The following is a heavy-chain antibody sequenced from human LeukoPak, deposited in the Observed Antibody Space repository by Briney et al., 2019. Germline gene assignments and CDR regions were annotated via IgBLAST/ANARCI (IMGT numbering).Heavy chain of an antibody. V-gene: IGHV3-30*18. J-gene: IGHJ3*02. D-gene: IGHD6-25*01. CDR2: ISYDGTNK. CDR3: AKERSSAPVNDSFDI. Sequence: GGALRLSCAASGFTFSSYGMHWVRQAPGKGLEWVAVISYDGTNKYYADSVKGRFTISRDNSKNTLYLQMNSLRAEDTAVYYCAKERSSAPVNDSFDIWGQGTMVTVSS. CDR1: GFTFSSYG.